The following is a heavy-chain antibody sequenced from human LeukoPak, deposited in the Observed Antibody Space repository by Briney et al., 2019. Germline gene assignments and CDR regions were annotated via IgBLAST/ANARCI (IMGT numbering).Heavy chain of an antibody. CDR2: ISYDGSNK. Sequence: GGSLRLSCAASGFTFSNYGMHWVRQAPGKGLEWVAVISYDGSNKYYADSVKGRFTISRDNSKNTLYLQMNSLRAEDTAVYYCATHKYTSGWYWSASDIWGQGTMVTVSS. CDR3: ATHKYTSGWYWSASDI. CDR1: GFTFSNYG. J-gene: IGHJ3*02. D-gene: IGHD6-19*01. V-gene: IGHV3-30*03.